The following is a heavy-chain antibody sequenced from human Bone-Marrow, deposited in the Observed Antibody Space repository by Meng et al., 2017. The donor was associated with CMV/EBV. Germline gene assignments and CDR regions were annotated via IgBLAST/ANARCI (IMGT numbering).Heavy chain of an antibody. CDR3: ARETGSKDFDY. V-gene: IGHV1-2*02. D-gene: IGHD1-1*01. Sequence: ASVKVSCKTSGYTFSDYKMFWVRQAPGQGLEWMGWINPNSGGTNYAQKFQGRVTMTRDTSISTAYMELSRLRSDDTAVYYCARETGSKDFDYWGQGTLVTVPQ. J-gene: IGHJ4*02. CDR2: INPNSGGT. CDR1: GYTFSDYK.